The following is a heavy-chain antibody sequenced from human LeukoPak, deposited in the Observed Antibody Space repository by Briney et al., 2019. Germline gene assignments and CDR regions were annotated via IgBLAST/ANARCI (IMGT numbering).Heavy chain of an antibody. CDR2: TIPIFGTA. V-gene: IGHV1-69*05. Sequence: ASVKVSCKASGGTFSSYAISWVRQAPGQGLEWMGGTIPIFGTANYAQKFQGRVTITTDESTSTAYMELSSLRSEDTAVYYCARENYDFWSGYFNYFDYWGQGTLVTVSS. CDR3: ARENYDFWSGYFNYFDY. J-gene: IGHJ4*02. D-gene: IGHD3-3*01. CDR1: GGTFSSYA.